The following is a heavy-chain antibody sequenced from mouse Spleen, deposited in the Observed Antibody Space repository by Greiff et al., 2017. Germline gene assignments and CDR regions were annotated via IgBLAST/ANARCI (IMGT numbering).Heavy chain of an antibody. J-gene: IGHJ3*01. Sequence: EVQLVESGGGLVKPGGSLKLSCAASGFTFSSYTMSWVRQTPAKRLEWVATISSGGGNTYYPDSVKGRFTISRDNARNTLYLQMSSLRSEDTAMYYCARGELVYYGDYEAYWGQGTLVTVSA. CDR2: ISSGGGNT. CDR1: GFTFSSYT. D-gene: IGHD2-13*01. CDR3: ARGELVYYGDYEAY. V-gene: IGHV5-9*04.